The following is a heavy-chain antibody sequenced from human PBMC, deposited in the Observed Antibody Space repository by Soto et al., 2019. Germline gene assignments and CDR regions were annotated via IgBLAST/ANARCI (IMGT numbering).Heavy chain of an antibody. V-gene: IGHV1-69*01. J-gene: IGHJ4*02. CDR1: GGTFSSYA. Sequence: QVQLVQSGAEVKKPGSSVKVSCKASGGTFSSYAISWVRQAPGQGLEWIGGIIPIFGTANYAQKFQGRVTITADESTSTAYMELSSLRSEDTAVSYGSRERATVVQSEFDYWGQGTLVTVSS. D-gene: IGHD4-17*01. CDR2: IIPIFGTA. CDR3: SRERATVVQSEFDY.